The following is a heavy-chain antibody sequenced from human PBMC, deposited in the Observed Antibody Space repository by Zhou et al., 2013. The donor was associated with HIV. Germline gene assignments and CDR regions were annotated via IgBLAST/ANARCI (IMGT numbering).Heavy chain of an antibody. D-gene: IGHD3-10*01. CDR1: GYTFNDYF. CDR3: ARGAVLGFHDPFDV. Sequence: QVQLVQSGAEMKKPGASVKVSCKAVGYTFNDYFMHWVRQAPGQGLEWLGWINTKNGGTIYAQKFQGRVMMTRDTSVTTAYLELTTLTSDDTAVYYCARGAVLGFHDPFDVWGQGTVVAVTS. V-gene: IGHV1-2*02. CDR2: INTKNGGT. J-gene: IGHJ3*01.